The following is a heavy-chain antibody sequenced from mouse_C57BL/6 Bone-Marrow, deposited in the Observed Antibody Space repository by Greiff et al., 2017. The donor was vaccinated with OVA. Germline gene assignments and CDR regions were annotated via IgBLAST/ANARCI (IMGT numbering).Heavy chain of an antibody. CDR3: GYGDYFPYYAMDY. CDR2: IYPRSGNT. V-gene: IGHV1-81*01. D-gene: IGHD2-13*01. Sequence: QVQLKQSGAELARPGASVKLSCKASGYTFTSYGISWVKQRTGQGLEWIGEIYPRSGNTNYNEKFKGKATLTADKSSSTAYMELRSLTSEDSAVYFCGYGDYFPYYAMDYWGQGTSVTFSS. CDR1: GYTFTSYG. J-gene: IGHJ4*01.